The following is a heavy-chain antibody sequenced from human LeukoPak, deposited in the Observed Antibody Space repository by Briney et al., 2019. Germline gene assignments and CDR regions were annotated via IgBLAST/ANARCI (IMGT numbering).Heavy chain of an antibody. CDR3: ATRIQLWFVY. D-gene: IGHD5-18*01. V-gene: IGHV1-24*01. J-gene: IGHJ4*02. CDR2: FDPEDGET. CDR1: GYTLTELS. Sequence: ASVKVSCKVSGYTLTELSMHWVRQAPGKGLEWMGGFDPEDGETIYAQKFQGRVTTTEDTSTDTAYMELSSLRSEDTAVYYCATRIQLWFVYWGQGTLVTVSS.